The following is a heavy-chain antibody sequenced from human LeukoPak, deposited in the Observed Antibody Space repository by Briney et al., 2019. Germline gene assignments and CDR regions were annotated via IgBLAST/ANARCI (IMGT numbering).Heavy chain of an antibody. CDR1: GFTFSSYC. J-gene: IGHJ2*01. D-gene: IGHD3-22*01. CDR2: ISYDGSNK. CDR3: AKNRDRGVPTYYYDSSGSSHFDL. V-gene: IGHV3-30*18. Sequence: GGSLRLSCASSGFTFSSYCMHWLRQATGKGLEWVAVISYDGSNKYYADSVKGRFTISRDNYKNRLYLQMNSLRAEDTAVYYCAKNRDRGVPTYYYDSSGSSHFDLWGRGTLVTVSS.